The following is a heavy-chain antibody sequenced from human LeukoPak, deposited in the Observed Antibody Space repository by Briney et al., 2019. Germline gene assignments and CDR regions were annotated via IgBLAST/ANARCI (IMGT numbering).Heavy chain of an antibody. V-gene: IGHV4-61*01. J-gene: IGHJ6*02. CDR2: IYYSGST. Sequence: PSETLSLTCTVSGGSVSSGSYYWSWIRQPPGKGLEWIGYIYYSGSTNYNPSLKSRVTISVDTSKNQFSLKLNSVTAADTAVYYCARVESYYYGMDVWGQGTTVTVSS. CDR3: ARVESYYYGMDV. CDR1: GGSVSSGSYY.